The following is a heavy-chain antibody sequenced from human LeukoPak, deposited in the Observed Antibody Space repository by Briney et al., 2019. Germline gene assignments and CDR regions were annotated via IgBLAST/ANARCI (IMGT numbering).Heavy chain of an antibody. CDR1: GFTFSSYG. Sequence: QPGRSLRLSCAASGFTFSSYGMHWVRQAPGKGLGGVAVISYDGSNKYYADSVEGRFTISRDNSKNTLYLQMNSLRAEDTAVYYCAKGRIIWNAGYYWFDPRGQGTLVTVSS. D-gene: IGHD1-1*01. J-gene: IGHJ5*02. V-gene: IGHV3-30*18. CDR3: AKGRIIWNAGYYWFDP. CDR2: ISYDGSNK.